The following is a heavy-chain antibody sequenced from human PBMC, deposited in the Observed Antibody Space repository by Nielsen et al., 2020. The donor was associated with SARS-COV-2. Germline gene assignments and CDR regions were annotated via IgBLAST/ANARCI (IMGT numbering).Heavy chain of an antibody. J-gene: IGHJ4*02. CDR3: AKPYSRSYWTYFDY. Sequence: GESLKISCAASGFTFSIYSMNWVRQAPGKGLEWVSSLSSSSSYIYYADSVKGRFTISRDNAKNSLYLQMNSLRAEDTAVYYCAKPYSRSYWTYFDYWGQGTLVTVSS. CDR2: LSSSSSYI. V-gene: IGHV3-21*01. D-gene: IGHD1-26*01. CDR1: GFTFSIYS.